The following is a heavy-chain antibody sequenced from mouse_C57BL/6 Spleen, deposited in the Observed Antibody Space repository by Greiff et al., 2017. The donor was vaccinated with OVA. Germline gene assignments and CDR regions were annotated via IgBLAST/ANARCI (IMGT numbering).Heavy chain of an antibody. CDR1: GFTFSDYY. J-gene: IGHJ4*01. CDR2: ISNGGGST. V-gene: IGHV5-12*01. Sequence: EVNVVESGGGLVQPGGSLKLSCAASGFTFSDYYMYWVRQTPEKRLEWVAYISNGGGSTYYPDTVKGRFTISRDNAKNTLYLQMSRLKSEDTAMYYCARRNYGPMDYWGQGTSVTVSS. CDR3: ARRNYGPMDY. D-gene: IGHD1-1*02.